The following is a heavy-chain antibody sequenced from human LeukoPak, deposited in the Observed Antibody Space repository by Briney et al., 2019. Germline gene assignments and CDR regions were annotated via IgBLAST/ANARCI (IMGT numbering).Heavy chain of an antibody. V-gene: IGHV1-18*01. CDR2: ISAYNGNT. D-gene: IGHD2-2*02. CDR1: GGTFSSYA. CDR3: AREQYCSSTSCYRVFDY. J-gene: IGHJ4*02. Sequence: GASVKVSCKASGGTFSSYAISWVRQAPGQGLEWMGWISAYNGNTNYAQKLQGRVTMTTDTSTSTAYMELRSLRSDDTAVYYCAREQYCSSTSCYRVFDYWGQGTLVTVSS.